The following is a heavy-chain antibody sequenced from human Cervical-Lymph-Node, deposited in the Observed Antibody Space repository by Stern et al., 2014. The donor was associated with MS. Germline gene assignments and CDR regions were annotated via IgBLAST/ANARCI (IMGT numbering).Heavy chain of an antibody. CDR2: ISSSSSHI. V-gene: IGHV3-21*01. D-gene: IGHD5-18*01. CDR1: GFTFNSYS. Sequence: EVQLVESGGGLVKPGGSLRLSCVASGFTFNSYSMNWVRQAPGKGLEWVSSISSSSSHIYYADSVKGRFTISRDNAKNSLYLQTNSLRAEDTAVYYCARDRSYSYGRASYGMDVWGQGTTVTASS. J-gene: IGHJ6*02. CDR3: ARDRSYSYGRASYGMDV.